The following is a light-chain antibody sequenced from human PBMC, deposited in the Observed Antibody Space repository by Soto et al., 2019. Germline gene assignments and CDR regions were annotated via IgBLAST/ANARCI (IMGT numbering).Light chain of an antibody. CDR3: ATWDDSLSGDV. Sequence: QSVLTQPPSASGTPGQRVTIACSGSSSNIETNYVYWYQQLPGAAPKLLIYRSDQRPSGVLDRFSASKSGTSASLAISGLRSEDEADYYCATWDDSLSGDVFGGGTQLTVL. CDR1: SSNIETNY. V-gene: IGLV1-47*01. J-gene: IGLJ7*01. CDR2: RSD.